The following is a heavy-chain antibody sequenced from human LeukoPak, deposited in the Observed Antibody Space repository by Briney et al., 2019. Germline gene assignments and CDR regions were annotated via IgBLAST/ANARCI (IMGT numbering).Heavy chain of an antibody. CDR2: INWNGGST. D-gene: IGHD2-15*01. V-gene: IGHV3-20*04. CDR1: GFTFSSYG. CDR3: ARESSGGSQLDY. Sequence: GGSLRLSCAASGFTFSSYGMSWVRQAPGKGLEWVSGINWNGGSTGYADSVKGRFTISRDNAKNSLYLQMNSLRAEDTALYYCARESSGGSQLDYWGQGTLVTVSS. J-gene: IGHJ4*02.